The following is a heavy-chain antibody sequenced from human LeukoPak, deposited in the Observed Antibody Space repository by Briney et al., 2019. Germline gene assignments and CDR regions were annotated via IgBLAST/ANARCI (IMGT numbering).Heavy chain of an antibody. CDR1: GGSISSSSYY. Sequence: PSETLSLTCTVSGGSISSSSYYWGWIRQPPGKGLEWIGSIYYSGSTYYNPSLKSRVTISVDTSKNQFSLKLSSVTAADTAVYYCAKGPRHHILTGHYKSHCFDFWGQGTLVTVSS. D-gene: IGHD3-9*01. CDR3: AKGPRHHILTGHYKSHCFDF. V-gene: IGHV4-39*07. CDR2: IYYSGST. J-gene: IGHJ4*02.